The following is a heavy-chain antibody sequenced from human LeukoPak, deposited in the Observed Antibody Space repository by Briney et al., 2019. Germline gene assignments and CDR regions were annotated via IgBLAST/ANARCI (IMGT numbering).Heavy chain of an antibody. V-gene: IGHV4-59*08. CDR1: GGSTSGYY. CDR2: IYYSGST. Sequence: SETLSLTCTVSGGSTSGYYWSWIRQPPGKGPEWIGYIYYSGSTNYNPSLKSRVTISVDTSKNQFSLKMNSVTAADTAVYYCARLASSGWSHCDYWGQGTLVTVSS. D-gene: IGHD6-19*01. CDR3: ARLASSGWSHCDY. J-gene: IGHJ4*02.